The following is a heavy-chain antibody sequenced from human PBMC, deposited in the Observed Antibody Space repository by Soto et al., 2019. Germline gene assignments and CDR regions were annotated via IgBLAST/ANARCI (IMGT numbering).Heavy chain of an antibody. CDR1: GFTFSSYS. V-gene: IGHV3-48*02. J-gene: IGHJ4*02. D-gene: IGHD4-17*01. CDR3: ARDVRDGDYGGYFDY. Sequence: GGSLRLSCAASGFTFSSYSMNWVRQAPGKGLEWVSYISSSSSTIYYADSVKGRFTISRDNAKNSLYLQMNSLRDEDTAVYYCARDVRDGDYGGYFDYWGQGTLVTVSS. CDR2: ISSSSSTI.